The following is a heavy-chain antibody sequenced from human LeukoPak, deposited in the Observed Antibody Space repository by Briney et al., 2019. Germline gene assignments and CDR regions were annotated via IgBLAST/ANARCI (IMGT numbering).Heavy chain of an antibody. CDR2: ISYDGSNK. J-gene: IGHJ6*03. Sequence: GGSLRLSCAASGFTFSSYGMHWVRQAPGKGLEWVAVISYDGSNKYYADSVKGRFTISRDNSKNTLYLQMNSLRAEDTAVYYCARVAKPTVTTEAFYYYYYMDVWGKGTTVTVSS. V-gene: IGHV3-30*03. CDR3: ARVAKPTVTTEAFYYYYYMDV. D-gene: IGHD4-11*01. CDR1: GFTFSSYG.